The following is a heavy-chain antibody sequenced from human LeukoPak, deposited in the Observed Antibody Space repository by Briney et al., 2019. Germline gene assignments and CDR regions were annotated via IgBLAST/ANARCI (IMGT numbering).Heavy chain of an antibody. Sequence: GWSLRLSCAASGFTFSSYSMNWVRQAPGKGLEWVSSISSSSSYIYYADSVKGRFTISRDNAKNSLYLQMNSLRAEDTAVYYCARYIGTLTMVRGVISYWGQGTLVTVSS. J-gene: IGHJ4*02. V-gene: IGHV3-21*04. D-gene: IGHD3-10*01. CDR1: GFTFSSYS. CDR2: ISSSSSYI. CDR3: ARYIGTLTMVRGVISY.